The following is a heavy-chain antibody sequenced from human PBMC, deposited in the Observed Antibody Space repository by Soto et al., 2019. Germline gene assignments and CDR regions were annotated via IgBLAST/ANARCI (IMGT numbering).Heavy chain of an antibody. CDR2: ISVYNGNT. D-gene: IGHD3-3*01. J-gene: IGHJ4*02. Sequence: ASVKVSCKASGYTFTSYGITWVRQARGQGLEWMGWISVYNGNTNYAQKFQGRVTMTTDTSTSTAYFELRSLRSDDTAVYYCARDRYDLWSGYSIDSWGQGTLVTVSS. CDR3: ARDRYDLWSGYSIDS. V-gene: IGHV1-18*01. CDR1: GYTFTSYG.